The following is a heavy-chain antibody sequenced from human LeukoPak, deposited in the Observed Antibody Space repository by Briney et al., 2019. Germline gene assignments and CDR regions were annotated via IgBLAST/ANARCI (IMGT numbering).Heavy chain of an antibody. CDR3: ARVESTQYYDFWSGYYRGNWFDP. V-gene: IGHV4-30-4*01. J-gene: IGHJ5*02. Sequence: SETLSLTCTVSGGSISSGDYYWRWIRQPPGKGLEWIGYIYYSGSTYYNPSLKSRVTISVDTSKNQFSLKLSSVTAADTAVYYCARVESTQYYDFWSGYYRGNWFDPWGQGTLVTVSS. CDR2: IYYSGST. D-gene: IGHD3-3*01. CDR1: GGSISSGDYY.